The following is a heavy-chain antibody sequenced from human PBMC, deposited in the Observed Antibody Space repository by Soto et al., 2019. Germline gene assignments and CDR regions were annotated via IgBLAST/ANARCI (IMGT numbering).Heavy chain of an antibody. D-gene: IGHD2-15*01. CDR3: ARGGDSEWGYCSGGSCYRYYFDY. V-gene: IGHV4-34*01. J-gene: IGHJ4*02. CDR2: INHSGST. CDR1: GGSFSGYY. Sequence: QVQLQQWGAGLLKPSETLSLTCAVYGGSFSGYYWSWIRQPPGKGLEWIGEINHSGSTNYNPSLKSRVTISVDTSKNQFSLKLSSVTVADTAVYYCARGGDSEWGYCSGGSCYRYYFDYWGQGTLVTVSS.